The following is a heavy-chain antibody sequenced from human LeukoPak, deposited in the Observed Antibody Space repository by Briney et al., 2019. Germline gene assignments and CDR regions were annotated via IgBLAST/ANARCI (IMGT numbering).Heavy chain of an antibody. CDR3: ARGPPRGYSYGYYFDY. Sequence: SETLSLTCAVYGGSFSGYYWSWIRQPPGKGLEWIGEINHSGSTSYSPSLKSRITISVDTSKNQFSLKLSSVTAADTAVYYCARGPPRGYSYGYYFDYWGQGTLVTVSS. V-gene: IGHV4-34*01. J-gene: IGHJ4*02. D-gene: IGHD5-18*01. CDR2: INHSGST. CDR1: GGSFSGYY.